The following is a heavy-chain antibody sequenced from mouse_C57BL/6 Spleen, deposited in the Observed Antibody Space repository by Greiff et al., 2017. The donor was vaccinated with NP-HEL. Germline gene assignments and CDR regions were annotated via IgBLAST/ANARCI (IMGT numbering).Heavy chain of an antibody. D-gene: IGHD1-1*01. CDR3: TRREGNYYCSSYGGAMDY. CDR2: IDPETGGT. J-gene: IGHJ4*01. CDR1: GYTFTDYE. Sequence: VQLQQSGAELVRPGASVTLSCKASGYTFTDYEMHWVKQTPVHGLEWIGAIDPETGGTAYNQKFKGKAILTADKSSSTAYMELRSLTSEDSAVYYCTRREGNYYCSSYGGAMDYWGQGTSVTVSS. V-gene: IGHV1-15*01.